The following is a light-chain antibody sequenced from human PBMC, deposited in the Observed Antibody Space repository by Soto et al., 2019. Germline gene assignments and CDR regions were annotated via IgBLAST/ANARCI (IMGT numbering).Light chain of an antibody. CDR3: QQYHTCPIT. J-gene: IGKJ4*01. Sequence: VMTRSPATLSVAPGERVTFSCRASQGVSRKLAWYQHKPGQAPRLLISGASTGATGIPARFSGSGSGTEFTLTISSLQSEDCAIYYCQQYHTCPITFGGGTKVDIK. CDR1: QGVSRK. CDR2: GAS. V-gene: IGKV3-15*01.